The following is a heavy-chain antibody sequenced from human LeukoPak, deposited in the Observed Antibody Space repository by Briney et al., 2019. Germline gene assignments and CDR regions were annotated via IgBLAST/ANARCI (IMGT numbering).Heavy chain of an antibody. CDR2: IYYGGST. J-gene: IGHJ4*02. CDR3: ARGGGEYSDFDY. CDR1: GGSINSSSYY. D-gene: IGHD3-16*01. V-gene: IGHV4-39*07. Sequence: SETLSLTCAVSGGSINSSSYYWGWIRQPPGKGLEWIGSIYYGGSTYYNPSLKSRVTISVDMSKNQFSLKLSSVTAADTAVYYCARGGGEYSDFDYWGQGTLVTVSS.